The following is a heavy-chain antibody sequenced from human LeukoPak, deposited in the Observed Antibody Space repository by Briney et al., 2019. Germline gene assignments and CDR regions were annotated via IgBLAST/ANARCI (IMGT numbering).Heavy chain of an antibody. CDR3: ATNGGVTMIVVVHTEGQFLQH. CDR1: GFTFTNYG. Sequence: GGSLRLSCAASGFTFTNYGMHWVRQAPGKGLEWVAFIGYDGSNKYYADSVKGRFTISRDNSKNTLYLQMNSLRAEDTAMYYCATNGGVTMIVVVHTEGQFLQHWARAPWSPSPQ. V-gene: IGHV3-30*02. J-gene: IGHJ1*01. D-gene: IGHD3-22*01. CDR2: IGYDGSNK.